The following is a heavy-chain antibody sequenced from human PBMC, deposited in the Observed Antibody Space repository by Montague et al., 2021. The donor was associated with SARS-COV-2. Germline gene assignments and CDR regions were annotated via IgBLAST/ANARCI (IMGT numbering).Heavy chain of an antibody. D-gene: IGHD1-26*01. J-gene: IGHJ4*02. V-gene: IGHV4-4*02. CDR2: IYHTGST. CDR1: GASISTDYW. CDR3: ARKWSGRSELAY. Sequence: SETLSLTCVVSGASISTDYWWTWVRLPPGKGLGWVGVIYHTGSTKYKPSLKSRVSMSVDKSWHQFSLRLTSVTAADTAIYYCARKWSGRSELAYWGQGTLVTVSS.